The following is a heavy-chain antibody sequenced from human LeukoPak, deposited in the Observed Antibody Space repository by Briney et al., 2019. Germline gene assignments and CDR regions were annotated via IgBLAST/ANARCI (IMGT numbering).Heavy chain of an antibody. CDR3: ARVGYDFWSGYYGFDY. CDR2: ISHTGSTM. D-gene: IGHD3-3*01. CDR1: GFSFSSYS. Sequence: PGGSLRLSCAASGFSFSSYSLNWVRQAPGKGLEWVSYISHTGSTMSYADSVKGRFTISRDNARNSLYLQMNSLRAEDTAVYYCARVGYDFWSGYYGFDYWGQGTLVTVSS. J-gene: IGHJ4*02. V-gene: IGHV3-48*04.